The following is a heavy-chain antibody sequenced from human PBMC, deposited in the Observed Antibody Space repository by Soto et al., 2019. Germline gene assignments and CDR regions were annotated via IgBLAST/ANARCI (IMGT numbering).Heavy chain of an antibody. Sequence: EVQLVESGGGLVQPGGSLRLSCAASGFTFSSYWMHWVRQAPGKGLVWVSRINSDGSSTSYADSVKGRFTISRDNAKNTLYLQMNSLRAEDTAVYYCARGRLFGLEWFGEWFDPWGQGTLVTVSS. CDR1: GFTFSSYW. CDR2: INSDGSST. D-gene: IGHD3-3*01. CDR3: ARGRLFGLEWFGEWFDP. V-gene: IGHV3-74*01. J-gene: IGHJ5*02.